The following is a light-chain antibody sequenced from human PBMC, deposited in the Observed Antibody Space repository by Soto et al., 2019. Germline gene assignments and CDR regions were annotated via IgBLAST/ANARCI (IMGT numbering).Light chain of an antibody. CDR1: QSISNY. V-gene: IGKV1-39*01. CDR3: QQSFSTPPT. J-gene: IGKJ4*01. Sequence: DIPMTQSPSSLSASLGDRVTITCRASQSISNYLNWYQQKPGKAPKLLIHTTSSLQSGVPSRFSASGTGTDFTLTISSLQPEDFATYYCQQSFSTPPTFGGGTKVEI. CDR2: TTS.